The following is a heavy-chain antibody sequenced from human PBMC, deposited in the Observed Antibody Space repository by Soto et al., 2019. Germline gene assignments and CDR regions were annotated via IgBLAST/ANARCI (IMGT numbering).Heavy chain of an antibody. D-gene: IGHD3-10*01. V-gene: IGHV4-34*01. CDR1: GGSFSGYY. CDR2: INHSGST. CDR3: ARVSVRGGFDY. Sequence: QVQLQQWGAGLLKPSETLSLTCAVYGGSFSGYYWSWIRQPPGKGLEWIGEINHSGSTNYNPSLKSRVTISVDTSKNQFSLKLSSVTAADTAVYYRARVSVRGGFDYWGQGTLVTVSS. J-gene: IGHJ4*02.